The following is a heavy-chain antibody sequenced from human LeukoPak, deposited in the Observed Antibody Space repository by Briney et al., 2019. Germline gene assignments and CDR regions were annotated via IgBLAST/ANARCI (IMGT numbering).Heavy chain of an antibody. Sequence: GXSLRLSCAASGFTFSSYAMRGVRQAPGEGVEGVSGISGSGGSTYYEDSVKGRFTISRDNSKNTLYLQMNSLRAEDTAVYYCAKDLGGLGNRAYWGQGTLVTVSS. CDR2: ISGSGGST. D-gene: IGHD2-15*01. CDR1: GFTFSSYA. J-gene: IGHJ4*02. CDR3: AKDLGGLGNRAY. V-gene: IGHV3-23*01.